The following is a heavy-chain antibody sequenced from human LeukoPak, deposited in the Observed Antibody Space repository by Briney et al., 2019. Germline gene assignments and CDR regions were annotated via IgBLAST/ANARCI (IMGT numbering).Heavy chain of an antibody. CDR3: ARDLSGGKLRYFDWLPPDY. J-gene: IGHJ4*02. CDR1: GYTFTSYY. CDR2: INPNAGTT. D-gene: IGHD3-9*01. Sequence: GASVKVSCKASGYTFTSYYMHWVRQAPGQGLEWMGIINPNAGTTSYARKFQGRVTVTRDTSTSTVYMELSSLRSEDTAVYYCARDLSGGKLRYFDWLPPDYWGQGTLVTVSS. V-gene: IGHV1-46*01.